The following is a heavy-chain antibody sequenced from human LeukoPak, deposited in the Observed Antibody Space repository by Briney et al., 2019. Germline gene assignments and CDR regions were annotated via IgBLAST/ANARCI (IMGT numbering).Heavy chain of an antibody. D-gene: IGHD3-22*01. CDR2: IKQDESEK. CDR3: ARDPYNNGGYAAFDI. V-gene: IGHV3-7*01. CDR1: GFTFGSHW. Sequence: GGSLRLSRATSGFTFGSHWMTWVRQAPGKGLKWVANIKQDESEKYYVDSVKGRFTISRDNAKNSLYLEMNSLRAEDTAVYFCARDPYNNGGYAAFDIWGQGTMVTVSS. J-gene: IGHJ3*02.